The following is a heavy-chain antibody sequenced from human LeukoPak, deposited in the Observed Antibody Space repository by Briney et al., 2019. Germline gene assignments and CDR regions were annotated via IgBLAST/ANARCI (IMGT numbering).Heavy chain of an antibody. CDR1: GYTFTTHD. D-gene: IGHD7-27*01. CDR3: VRTPPNWGFDY. Sequence: ASVKVSCKASGYTFTTHDINWVRQATGQGPEWLGWMSPNSGDTGYAQKFQGRVTMTSDSSISTAYMELSSLRSEDTAIYYCVRTPPNWGFDYWGQGALVTVSS. J-gene: IGHJ4*02. V-gene: IGHV1-8*01. CDR2: MSPNSGDT.